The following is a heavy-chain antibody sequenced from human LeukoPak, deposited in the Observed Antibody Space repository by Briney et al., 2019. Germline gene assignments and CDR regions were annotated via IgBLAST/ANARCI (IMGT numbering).Heavy chain of an antibody. CDR1: GGSISSYY. V-gene: IGHV4-4*09. J-gene: IGHJ5*02. CDR2: IYTSGST. D-gene: IGHD1-14*01. CDR3: ARLRSWFDP. Sequence: SETLSLTCTVSGGSISSYYWSWIRQPPGKGLEWIGYIYTSGSTNYNPSLKSRVTISVDTSKNQFSLKLSSVTAADTAVYYCARLRSWFDPWGQGTLVTVSS.